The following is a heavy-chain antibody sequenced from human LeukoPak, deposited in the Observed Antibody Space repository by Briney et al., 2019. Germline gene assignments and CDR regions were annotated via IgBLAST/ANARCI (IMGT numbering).Heavy chain of an antibody. CDR1: GYTFTSYG. D-gene: IGHD2-8*01. J-gene: IGHJ4*02. Sequence: ASVKVSCKASGYTFTSYGISWVRQAPGQGLEWMGWISAYNGNTNYAQKLHGRVTMTTDTSTSTAYMQLRSLRSDDTAVYYCARARPYCTYGVCYIDYWGQGTLVTVSS. CDR3: ARARPYCTYGVCYIDY. CDR2: ISAYNGNT. V-gene: IGHV1-18*01.